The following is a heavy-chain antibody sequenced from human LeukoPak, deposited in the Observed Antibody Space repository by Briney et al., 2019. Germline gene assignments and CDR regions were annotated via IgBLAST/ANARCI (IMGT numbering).Heavy chain of an antibody. V-gene: IGHV3-64*02. CDR2: ISSNAAST. J-gene: IGHJ4*02. CDR3: ARREGNAFDY. Sequence: SGGSLRLSCVTSGFTFTSYALYWVRQAPGRGLEYVSAISSNAASTYYAESVKGRFTISRDTSMSTLYLQMGSLRPEDTAVSYCARREGNAFDYWGEGTMVTVS. D-gene: IGHD2-8*01. CDR1: GFTFTSYA.